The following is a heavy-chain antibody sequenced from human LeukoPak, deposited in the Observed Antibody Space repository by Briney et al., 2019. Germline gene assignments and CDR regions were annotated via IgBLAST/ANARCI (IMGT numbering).Heavy chain of an antibody. D-gene: IGHD3-3*01. J-gene: IGHJ3*02. CDR3: AKDLDYGFWSGHDAFDI. V-gene: IGHV3-23*01. Sequence: QPGGSLRLSCAASGFTFSNYAMNWVRQAPGKGLEWVSAISNSGGSTYYADSVKGRFTISRDNSKNTLYLQMHNLRAEDTAVYYCAKDLDYGFWSGHDAFDIWGQGTMVTVSS. CDR2: ISNSGGST. CDR1: GFTFSNYA.